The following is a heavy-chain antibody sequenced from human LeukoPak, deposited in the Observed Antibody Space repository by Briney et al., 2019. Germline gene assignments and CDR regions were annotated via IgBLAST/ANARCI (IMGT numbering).Heavy chain of an antibody. V-gene: IGHV3-33*01. J-gene: IGHJ6*02. CDR1: GFTFSSYG. CDR3: AREMKNYYYYYGMDV. CDR2: IWYDGSNK. Sequence: GGSLRLPCAASGFTFSSYGMHWVRQAPGKGLEWVAVIWYDGSNKYYADSVKGRFTISRDNSKNMLYLQMNSLRAEDTAVYYCAREMKNYYYYYGMDVWGQGTTVTVSS.